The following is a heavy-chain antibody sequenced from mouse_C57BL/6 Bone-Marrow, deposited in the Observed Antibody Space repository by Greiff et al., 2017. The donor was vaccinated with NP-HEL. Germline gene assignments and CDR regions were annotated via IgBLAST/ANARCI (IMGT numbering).Heavy chain of an antibody. V-gene: IGHV1-55*01. CDR1: GYTFTSYW. J-gene: IGHJ2*01. CDR3: ARKKRVYFYY. Sequence: VQLVESGAELVKPGASVKMSCKASGYTFTSYWITWVKQRPGQGLEWIGDIYPGSGSTNYNEKFKSKATLTVDTSSSTAYMQLSSLTSEDSAVYYCARKKRVYFYYWGQGTTLTVSS. CDR2: IYPGSGST.